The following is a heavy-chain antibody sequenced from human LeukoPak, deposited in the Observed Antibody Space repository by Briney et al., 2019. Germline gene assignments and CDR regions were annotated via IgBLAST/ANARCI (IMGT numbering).Heavy chain of an antibody. Sequence: PGGSLRLSCAASGFTFSSYSMNWVRQAPGKGLEWVSSISSSSSYIYYADSVKGRFTISRDNAKNSLYLQMNSLRAEDTAVYYCAVHSSGYYYEVYWGQGTLVTVSS. CDR1: GFTFSSYS. CDR3: AVHSSGYYYEVY. D-gene: IGHD3-22*01. J-gene: IGHJ4*02. CDR2: ISSSSSYI. V-gene: IGHV3-21*01.